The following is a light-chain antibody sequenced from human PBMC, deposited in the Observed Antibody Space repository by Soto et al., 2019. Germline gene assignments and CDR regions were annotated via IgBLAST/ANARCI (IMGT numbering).Light chain of an antibody. J-gene: IGKJ3*01. Sequence: EIVLTQSPGTLSLSPGERATISCRASQSVSSSYLALYQQKPGQAPRLLISGASSRATGIPDRFSGSGSGTDFTLTISRLEPEDFAVYYCQQYGGSPPFTFGPGTKVDIK. CDR3: QQYGGSPPFT. V-gene: IGKV3-20*01. CDR2: GAS. CDR1: QSVSSSY.